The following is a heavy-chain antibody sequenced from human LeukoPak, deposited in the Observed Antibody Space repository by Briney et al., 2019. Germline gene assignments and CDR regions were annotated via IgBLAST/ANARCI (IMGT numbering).Heavy chain of an antibody. CDR2: IYYSGST. D-gene: IGHD5-18*01. CDR3: ARALGLGYYYYYMDV. V-gene: IGHV4-59*12. Sequence: PSETLSLTCTVSGGSISSYYWSWIRQPPGKGLEWIGYIYYSGSTNYNPSLKSRVTISVDTSKNQFSLKLSSVTAADTAVYYCARALGLGYYYYYMDVWGKGTTVTVSS. J-gene: IGHJ6*03. CDR1: GGSISSYY.